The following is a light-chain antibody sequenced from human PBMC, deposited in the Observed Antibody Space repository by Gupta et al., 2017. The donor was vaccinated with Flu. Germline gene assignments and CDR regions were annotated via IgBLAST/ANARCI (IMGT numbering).Light chain of an antibody. V-gene: IGLV3-19*01. Sequence: SALTQDPAVSGALGQTVRITCQGDSLRNSYESWYQQKQGQAPVLVIYAKNIRPSGIPDRFSGSSSRNTASLTITGAQAEDDADYYCNSRYSTSNHQAVFGGGTKLTVL. CDR1: SLRNSY. J-gene: IGLJ2*01. CDR2: AKN. CDR3: NSRYSTSNHQAV.